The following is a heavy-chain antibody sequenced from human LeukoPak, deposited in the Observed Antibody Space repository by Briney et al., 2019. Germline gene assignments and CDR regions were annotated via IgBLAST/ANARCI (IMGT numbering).Heavy chain of an antibody. D-gene: IGHD2-15*01. J-gene: IGHJ4*02. CDR2: INHSGST. Sequence: SETLSLTCAVYGGSFSGYYWSWIRQPPGKGLEWIGEINHSGSTNYNPSLKSRVTISVDTSKNQFSLKLSSVTAADTAVYYCARGGFHVGGYCSGGSCYAYWGQGTLVTVPS. CDR3: ARGGFHVGGYCSGGSCYAY. V-gene: IGHV4-34*01. CDR1: GGSFSGYY.